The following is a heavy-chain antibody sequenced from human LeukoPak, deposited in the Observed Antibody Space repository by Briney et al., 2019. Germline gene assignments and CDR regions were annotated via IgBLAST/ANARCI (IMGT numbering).Heavy chain of an antibody. CDR1: GYTFTGYY. CDR2: IHPNSGGT. Sequence: ASVKVSCKASGYTFTGYYMHWVRQAPGQGLEWMGWIHPNSGGTNYAQKFQGRVTMTRDTSISTAYMELSRLRSDDTAVYYCARENPQLATTDYWGQGTLVTVSS. CDR3: ARENPQLATTDY. V-gene: IGHV1-2*02. J-gene: IGHJ4*02. D-gene: IGHD1-26*01.